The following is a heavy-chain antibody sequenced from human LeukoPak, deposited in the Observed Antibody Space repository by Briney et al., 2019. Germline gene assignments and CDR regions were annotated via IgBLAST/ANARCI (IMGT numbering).Heavy chain of an antibody. CDR1: GYTFTSYG. Sequence: ASVKVSCKASGYTFTSYGISWVRQAPGQGLEWMGWISAYNGNTNYAQKLQGRVTITADKSTSTAYMELSSLRSEDTAVYYCARVGGYSGSYYSYYYYMDVWGKGTTVTVSS. D-gene: IGHD5-12*01. CDR3: ARVGGYSGSYYSYYYYMDV. V-gene: IGHV1-18*01. J-gene: IGHJ6*03. CDR2: ISAYNGNT.